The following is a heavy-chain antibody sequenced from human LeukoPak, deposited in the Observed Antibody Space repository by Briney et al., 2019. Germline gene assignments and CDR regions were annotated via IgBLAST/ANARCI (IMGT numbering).Heavy chain of an antibody. Sequence: PGGSLRLSCAASGFTFSSYAMSWVRQAPGKGLEWVPAISGSGGSTYYAVSVKGRFTISRDNSKNTLYLQMNSLRAEATAVYYCAKDLMLWFGGETFDYWGQGTLVTVSS. J-gene: IGHJ4*02. V-gene: IGHV3-23*01. CDR2: ISGSGGST. CDR1: GFTFSSYA. D-gene: IGHD3-10*01. CDR3: AKDLMLWFGGETFDY.